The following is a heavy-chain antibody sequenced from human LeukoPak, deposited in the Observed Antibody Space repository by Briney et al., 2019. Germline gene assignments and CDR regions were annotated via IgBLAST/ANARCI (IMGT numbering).Heavy chain of an antibody. CDR2: ISHSGGST. Sequence: PEGSLRLSCAASEFTFSSYDMTWVRQAPGKGLEWVSSISHSGGSTYADSVKGRFTISRDNSKNTLYLQMNNLRAEDAAVYYCAKDSGTCCWYFDLWGRGTLVTVSS. D-gene: IGHD1-26*01. CDR1: EFTFSSYD. CDR3: AKDSGTCCWYFDL. V-gene: IGHV3-23*01. J-gene: IGHJ2*01.